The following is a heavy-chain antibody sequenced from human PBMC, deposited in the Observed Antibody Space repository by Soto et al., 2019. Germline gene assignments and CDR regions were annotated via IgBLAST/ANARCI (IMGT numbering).Heavy chain of an antibody. V-gene: IGHV4-61*01. Sequence: QVQLQKSGPGLVKASETLSLTCTVSGGSVTSGSNYWSWIRQPPGKGLEWIGYIYYTGTTNYNPSLKSRVTISLDTSKNQFSLKPSSVTAADTAVYYCARDRWFDPWGQGTLVTVS. CDR2: IYYTGTT. CDR3: ARDRWFDP. CDR1: GGSVTSGSNY. J-gene: IGHJ5*02.